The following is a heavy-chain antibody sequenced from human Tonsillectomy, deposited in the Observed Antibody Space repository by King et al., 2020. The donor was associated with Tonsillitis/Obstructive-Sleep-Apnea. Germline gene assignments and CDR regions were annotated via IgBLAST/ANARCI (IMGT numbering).Heavy chain of an antibody. CDR1: GGSISSYY. Sequence: VQLQESGPGLVKPSETLSLTCTVSGGSISSYYWSWIRQPPGKGLEWIGYIYYSGSTNYNPSLKSRVTISVDTSKNQFSLKLSSVTAADTAVYYCARVTVTGLYFDYWGQGTLVTVSS. J-gene: IGHJ4*02. CDR3: ARVTVTGLYFDY. D-gene: IGHD4-11*01. CDR2: IYYSGST. V-gene: IGHV4-59*01.